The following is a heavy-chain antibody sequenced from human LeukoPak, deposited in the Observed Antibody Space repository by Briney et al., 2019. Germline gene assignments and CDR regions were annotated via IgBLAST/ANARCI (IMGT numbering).Heavy chain of an antibody. Sequence: ASVTVSCKASGYTFINYAINWVRQAPGQGLEWMGGISAYNGNTNYAQNLQGRVTMTTDTSTNTAYMELSRLRSDDTAVYYCARAGTVEMTPLDYWGQGTLVTVSS. V-gene: IGHV1-18*01. CDR3: ARAGTVEMTPLDY. J-gene: IGHJ4*02. CDR1: GYTFINYA. CDR2: ISAYNGNT. D-gene: IGHD5-24*01.